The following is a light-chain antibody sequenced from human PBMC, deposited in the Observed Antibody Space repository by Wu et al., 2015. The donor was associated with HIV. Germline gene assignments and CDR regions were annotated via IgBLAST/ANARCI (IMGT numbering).Light chain of an antibody. Sequence: EIVMTQSPATLAVSPGEGASLSCRASQSVSSRLAWYQRKPGQAPRLLIYGASTRVTGIPARFSGSGSGTEFTLTISSLQSEDFAIYFCHQYNTWPQTFGQGTKVEIK. V-gene: IGKV3-15*01. CDR3: HQYNTWPQT. CDR1: QSVSSR. J-gene: IGKJ1*01. CDR2: GAS.